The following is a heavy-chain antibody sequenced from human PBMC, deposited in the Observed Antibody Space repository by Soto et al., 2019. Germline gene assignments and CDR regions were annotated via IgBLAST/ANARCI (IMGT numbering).Heavy chain of an antibody. CDR3: ARSHGDYYSHGMDV. CDR2: IIPILDIA. Sequence: QVQLVQSGAEVKKPGSSVKVSCKASGSTFNSNTISWVRQAPGQGLEWMGRIIPILDIANYAQKFQDRVTITEDKSTKTAYMELNSLRFEDTAVYYCARSHGDYYSHGMDVWGQGTTVTVSS. CDR1: GSTFNSNT. J-gene: IGHJ6*02. V-gene: IGHV1-69*02. D-gene: IGHD4-17*01.